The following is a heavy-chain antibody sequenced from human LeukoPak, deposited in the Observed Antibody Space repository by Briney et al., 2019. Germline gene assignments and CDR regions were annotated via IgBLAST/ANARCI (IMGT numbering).Heavy chain of an antibody. CDR2: ISGSGGST. CDR1: GFTFSSYA. J-gene: IGHJ4*02. V-gene: IGHV3-23*01. D-gene: IGHD3-9*01. Sequence: GGSLRLSCAASGFTFSSYAMSWIRQAPGKGLEWVSAISGSGGSTYYADSVKGRLTISRDNSKNTLYLQMNSLRAEDTAVYYCAKAVSASYYDILTGYPYYFDYWGQGTLVTVSS. CDR3: AKAVSASYYDILTGYPYYFDY.